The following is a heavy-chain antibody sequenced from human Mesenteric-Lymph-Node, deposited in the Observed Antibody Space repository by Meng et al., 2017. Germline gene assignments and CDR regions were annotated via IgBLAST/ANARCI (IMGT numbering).Heavy chain of an antibody. CDR3: ARGGPPPDSFDI. J-gene: IGHJ3*02. CDR1: GASVSSSY. CDR2: ISTDGST. V-gene: IGHV4-59*02. Sequence: SETLSLTCSISGASVSSSYWTWIRQSPGKGLEWIGYISTDGSTKYSPSLKNRVTISEDMSKNQLSLRLSSVTAADTAVYYCARGGPPPDSFDIWGQGTLVTVSS.